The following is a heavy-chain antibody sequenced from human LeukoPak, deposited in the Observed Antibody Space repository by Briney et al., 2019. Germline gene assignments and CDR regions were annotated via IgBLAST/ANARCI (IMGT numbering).Heavy chain of an antibody. V-gene: IGHV4-59*01. J-gene: IGHJ4*02. CDR2: IYYSGST. Sequence: SSETLSLICTVYGGSISSYYWSWIRKPPGKGLEWFGYIYYSGSTNYNPSLKSRLTISVDTSKNQFSLKLSSVTAADTAVYYCARGSTAMVIFDYWGQGTLVTVSS. CDR1: GGSISSYY. CDR3: ARGSTAMVIFDY. D-gene: IGHD5-18*01.